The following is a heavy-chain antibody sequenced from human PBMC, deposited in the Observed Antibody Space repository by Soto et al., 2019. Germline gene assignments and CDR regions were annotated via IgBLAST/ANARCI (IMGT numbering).Heavy chain of an antibody. V-gene: IGHV1-8*01. D-gene: IGHD6-19*01. Sequence: QVQLVQSGAEVKKPGASVKVSCKASGYTFTSYDINWVRQATGQGLEWMGWMNPNSGNTGYAQKFQGRGTMTRNTSIRTAYMELSSLRSEDTAVYYCAGGRGHSSGWYGDYWGQGTLVTVSS. CDR3: AGGRGHSSGWYGDY. J-gene: IGHJ4*02. CDR2: MNPNSGNT. CDR1: GYTFTSYD.